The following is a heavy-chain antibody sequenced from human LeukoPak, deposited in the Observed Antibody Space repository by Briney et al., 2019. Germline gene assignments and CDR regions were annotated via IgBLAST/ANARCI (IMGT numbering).Heavy chain of an antibody. CDR3: ARRRRGGWFDP. Sequence: GGSLRLSCAASGFTVSSNYMNWVRQAPGKGLEWVSVIYSGGSTYHADSVKGRFTISRDNSKNTLYLQMNSLRVEDTAVYYCARRRRGGWFDPWGQGTLVTVSS. D-gene: IGHD3-3*01. CDR1: GFTVSSNY. V-gene: IGHV3-66*04. CDR2: IYSGGST. J-gene: IGHJ5*02.